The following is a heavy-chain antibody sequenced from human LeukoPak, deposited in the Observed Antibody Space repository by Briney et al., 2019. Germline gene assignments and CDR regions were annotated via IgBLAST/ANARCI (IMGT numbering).Heavy chain of an antibody. Sequence: PGGSLRLSCAASGFTFSSYSMNWVRQAPGKGLEWVSSISSSSSYIYYADSVKGRFTISRDNAKNSLYLQMNSLRAEDTAVYYCARGIGIEVRSVSGGSSHLYPLDYWGQGTLVTVSS. V-gene: IGHV3-21*01. D-gene: IGHD2-15*01. CDR2: ISSSSSYI. CDR1: GFTFSSYS. CDR3: ARGIGIEVRSVSGGSSHLYPLDY. J-gene: IGHJ4*02.